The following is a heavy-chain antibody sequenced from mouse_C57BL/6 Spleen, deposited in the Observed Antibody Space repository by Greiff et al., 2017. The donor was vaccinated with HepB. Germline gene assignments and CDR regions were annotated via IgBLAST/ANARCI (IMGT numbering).Heavy chain of an antibody. J-gene: IGHJ3*01. CDR2: IYPGDGDT. V-gene: IGHV1-82*01. Sequence: QVQLQQSGPELVKPGASVKISCKASGYAFSSSWMNWVKQRPGKGLEWIGRIYPGDGDTNYNGKFKGKATLTADKSSSTAYMQLSSLTSVDSAVYFCAREGDWFAYWGQGTLVTVSA. CDR3: AREGDWFAY. CDR1: GYAFSSSW.